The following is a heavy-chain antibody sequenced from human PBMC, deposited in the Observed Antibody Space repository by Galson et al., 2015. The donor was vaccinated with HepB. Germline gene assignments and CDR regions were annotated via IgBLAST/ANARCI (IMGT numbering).Heavy chain of an antibody. Sequence: SLRLSCAASGFTFTTYSFSWVRQVPGKGLEWVSAIRGSGGSTYYADSVKGRFTISRDNSKNTLYLQMNSLRAEDTAVYYCAKGKYYDVLTGYYPFDYWGQGNLVTVSS. J-gene: IGHJ4*02. D-gene: IGHD3-9*01. CDR2: IRGSGGST. V-gene: IGHV3-23*01. CDR1: GFTFTTYS. CDR3: AKGKYYDVLTGYYPFDY.